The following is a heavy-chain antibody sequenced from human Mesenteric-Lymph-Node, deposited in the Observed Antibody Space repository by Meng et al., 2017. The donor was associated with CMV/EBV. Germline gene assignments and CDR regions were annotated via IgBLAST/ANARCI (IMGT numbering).Heavy chain of an antibody. D-gene: IGHD2-2*02. V-gene: IGHV4-39*07. CDR2: IYHSGST. CDR3: ARGLGYCSSTSCYTESRYYFDY. J-gene: IGHJ4*02. CDR1: GGSISSSNYY. Sequence: SETLSLTCTVSGGSISSSNYYWGWIRQPPGKGLEWIGEIYHSGSTNYNPSLKSRVTISVDKSKNQFSLKLSSVTAADTAVYYCARGLGYCSSTSCYTESRYYFDYWGQGTLVTVSS.